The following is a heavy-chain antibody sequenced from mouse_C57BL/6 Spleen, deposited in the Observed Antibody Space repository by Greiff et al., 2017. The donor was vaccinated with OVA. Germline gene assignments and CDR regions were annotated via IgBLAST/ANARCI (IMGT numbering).Heavy chain of an antibody. J-gene: IGHJ4*01. CDR2: ISNGGGST. CDR3: ARHGGIYYDYDGYAMDY. V-gene: IGHV5-12*01. D-gene: IGHD2-4*01. Sequence: EVKLVESGGGLVQPGGSLKLSCAASGFTFSDYYMYWVRQTPEKRLEWVAYISNGGGSTYYPDTVKGRFTISRDNAKNTLYLQMSRLKSEDTAMYYCARHGGIYYDYDGYAMDYWGQGTSVTVS. CDR1: GFTFSDYY.